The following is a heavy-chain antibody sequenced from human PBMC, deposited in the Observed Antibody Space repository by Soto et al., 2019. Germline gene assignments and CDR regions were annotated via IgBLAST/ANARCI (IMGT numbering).Heavy chain of an antibody. J-gene: IGHJ6*02. CDR3: ARDKDRQQLGGNYYYILDV. D-gene: IGHD3-3*02. V-gene: IGHV1-69*12. Sequence: QFQLMQSGAEVKKPGSSVKVSCKAYGGTFSTSAISWVRQAPGEGLEWGGGIMPICATPDDAQKFQGRVTISADESTATAYLELTSLTTADTAVYYCARDKDRQQLGGNYYYILDVWGQGTAITVSS. CDR1: GGTFSTSA. CDR2: IMPICATP.